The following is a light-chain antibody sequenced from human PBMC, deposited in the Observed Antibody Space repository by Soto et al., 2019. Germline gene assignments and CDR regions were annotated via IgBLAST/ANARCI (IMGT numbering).Light chain of an antibody. CDR1: QSLVHSDGIAY. J-gene: IGKJ5*01. CDR2: KVS. Sequence: PVTLGQPASISCRSNQSLVHSDGIAYFSWFQQRPGRSPRRLIYKVSNRDSGVPARFSGSGSGTDFALKISRVEAEDVGVYYCMQGTHLPITFGQGTRLEI. CDR3: MQGTHLPIT. V-gene: IGKV2-30*02.